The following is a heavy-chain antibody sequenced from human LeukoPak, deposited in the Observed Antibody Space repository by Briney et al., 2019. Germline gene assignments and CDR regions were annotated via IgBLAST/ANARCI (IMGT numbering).Heavy chain of an antibody. D-gene: IGHD3-10*01. CDR2: INPSGGST. J-gene: IGHJ6*02. CDR3: ARVMSDRGFGPGRKGMDV. CDR1: GYTFTSYY. Sequence: ASVKVSCKASGYTFTSYYMHWVRQAPGQGLEWMGIINPSGGSTSYAQKFQGRVTMTRDTSTSTVYMELSSLRSEDTAVYYCARVMSDRGFGPGRKGMDVWGQGTTVTVSS. V-gene: IGHV1-46*01.